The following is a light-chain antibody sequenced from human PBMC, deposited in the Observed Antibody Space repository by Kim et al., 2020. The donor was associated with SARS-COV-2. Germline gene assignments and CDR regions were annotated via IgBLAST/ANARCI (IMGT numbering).Light chain of an antibody. CDR2: DSN. Sequence: GQKVTISCSGSSSNIGNNYVSWYQQLPGTAPKVLIYDSNKRPSGIPDRFSGSKSGTSATLDITGLQTGDEADYFCGTWDSSLSAVVFGGGTQLTVL. CDR3: GTWDSSLSAVV. V-gene: IGLV1-51*01. CDR1: SSNIGNNY. J-gene: IGLJ2*01.